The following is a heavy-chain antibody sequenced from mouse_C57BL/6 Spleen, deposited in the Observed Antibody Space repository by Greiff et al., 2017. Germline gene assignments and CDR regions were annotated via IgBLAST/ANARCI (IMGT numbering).Heavy chain of an antibody. CDR2: IYPGSGNT. D-gene: IGHD2-3*01. CDR1: GYTFTDYY. J-gene: IGHJ3*01. Sequence: VQLQQPGAELVRPGASVKLSCKASGYTFTDYYINWVKQRPGQGLEWIARIYPGSGNTYYNEKFKGKATLTAEKSSSTAYMQLSSLTSEDSAVYFCARWDGYYGGWFAYWGQGTLVTVSA. CDR3: ARWDGYYGGWFAY. V-gene: IGHV1-76*01.